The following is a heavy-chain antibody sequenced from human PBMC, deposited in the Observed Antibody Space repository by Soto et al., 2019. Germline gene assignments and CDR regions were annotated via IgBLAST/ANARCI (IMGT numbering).Heavy chain of an antibody. Sequence: ASVKVSCKASGYKFTGYGISWVRQAPGQGLEWMGWISAYTGNTNYAQKFQGRVSMTIDTSTNTAYMDLRSLRSDDTAVYYCTRDRAQGVVTMHYNGMDVWGLGTSVTVSS. CDR3: TRDRAQGVVTMHYNGMDV. V-gene: IGHV1-18*01. CDR1: GYKFTGYG. CDR2: ISAYTGNT. D-gene: IGHD3-22*01. J-gene: IGHJ6*02.